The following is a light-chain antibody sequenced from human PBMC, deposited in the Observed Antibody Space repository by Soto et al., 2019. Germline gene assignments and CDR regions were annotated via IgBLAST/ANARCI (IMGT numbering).Light chain of an antibody. CDR3: ATWDDSLSGVE. J-gene: IGLJ3*02. CDR2: RNT. Sequence: QSVLTQPPSASGTPGQRVTIPCSGSSSNIGRNTVNWYQRLPGAAPPLLVYRNTQRPSGVPARFSGAKSGTSPSLAISGLQSEDEADYYCATWDDSLSGVEFGGGTQLTVL. V-gene: IGLV1-44*01. CDR1: SSNIGRNT.